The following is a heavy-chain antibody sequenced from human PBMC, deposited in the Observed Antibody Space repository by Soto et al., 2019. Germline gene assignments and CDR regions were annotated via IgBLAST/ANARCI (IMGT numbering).Heavy chain of an antibody. D-gene: IGHD3-16*01. Sequence: QVQLVQSGAEVKKPGSSVKVSCKASGGTFKSYAFTWVRQAPGQGLEWVGGIIPLFGTANYAQKFQGRITISAGESSSTVYMELNSPPSEDAAVFFCAKKGGGVIGSWGQGTLVTVSS. CDR2: IIPLFGTA. CDR3: AKKGGGVIGS. V-gene: IGHV1-69*01. CDR1: GGTFKSYA. J-gene: IGHJ4*02.